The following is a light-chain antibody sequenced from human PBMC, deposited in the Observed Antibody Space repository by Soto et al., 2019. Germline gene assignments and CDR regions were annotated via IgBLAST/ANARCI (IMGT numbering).Light chain of an antibody. CDR3: QKYNNAPLT. V-gene: IGKV1-27*01. CDR2: AAS. Sequence: IQTPQSPASLSASVEDRVTITCRASQAISSYLAWYQQKPGKVPKLLIYAASTLQSGVPSRFIGSGSGTDFTLTIGSLQPEDVATYYCQKYNNAPLTLGGGTKVDIK. CDR1: QAISSY. J-gene: IGKJ4*01.